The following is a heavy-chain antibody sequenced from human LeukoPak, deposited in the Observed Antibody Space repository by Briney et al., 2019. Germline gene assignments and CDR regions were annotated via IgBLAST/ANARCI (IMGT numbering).Heavy chain of an antibody. CDR2: FYRGDST. V-gene: IGHV3-53*01. D-gene: IGHD2-15*01. J-gene: IGHJ4*02. Sequence: PGGSLRLSYAASGFTVSSSYMYWVRQAPGKGLEWVSFFYRGDSTYYAESVRGRFTISRDNSKNTLYLLMNSLIPEDTAVYYCAREVVSIPSYFESWGQGTLVTVSS. CDR1: GFTVSSSY. CDR3: AREVVSIPSYFES.